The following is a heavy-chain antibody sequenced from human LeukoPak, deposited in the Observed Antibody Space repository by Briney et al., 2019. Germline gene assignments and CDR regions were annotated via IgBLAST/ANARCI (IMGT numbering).Heavy chain of an antibody. Sequence: SETLSLTCTVSGGSISSYYWSWIRQPPGKGLEWIGYIYYSGSTDYNPSLKSRVTISVETSKNQFSLKLSSVTAADTAVYYCARGEYYYDSSGPSRQFDYWGQGTLVTVSS. CDR1: GGSISSYY. V-gene: IGHV4-59*01. D-gene: IGHD3-22*01. CDR2: IYYSGST. J-gene: IGHJ4*02. CDR3: ARGEYYYDSSGPSRQFDY.